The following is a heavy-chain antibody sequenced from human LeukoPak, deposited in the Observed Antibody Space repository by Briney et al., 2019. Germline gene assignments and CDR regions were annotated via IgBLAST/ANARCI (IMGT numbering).Heavy chain of an antibody. D-gene: IGHD3-10*01. CDR2: INQDGGEK. J-gene: IGHJ4*02. CDR3: TAIRSGY. CDR1: GFIFSSYR. Sequence: GGSLRLSCAASGFIFSSYRMSWVRQAPGKGLEWVANINQDGGEKYYLDSVKGRFTISRDNARNSLYLQMNGLRAEDTAVYYCTAIRSGYWGQGTLVTVSS. V-gene: IGHV3-7*01.